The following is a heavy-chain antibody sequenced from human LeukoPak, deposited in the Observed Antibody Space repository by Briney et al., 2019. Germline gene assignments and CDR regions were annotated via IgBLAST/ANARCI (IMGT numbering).Heavy chain of an antibody. CDR3: ARYCSSTSCSDAFDI. J-gene: IGHJ3*02. D-gene: IGHD2-2*01. CDR1: GFTFSSYS. V-gene: IGHV3-48*01. Sequence: GGSLRLSCAASGFTFSSYSMNWVRQAPGKGLEWVSYISSSSSTIYYADSVKGRFTISRDNAKNSLYLQMNSLRAEDTAVYYCARYCSSTSCSDAFDIWGQGTMVTVSS. CDR2: ISSSSSTI.